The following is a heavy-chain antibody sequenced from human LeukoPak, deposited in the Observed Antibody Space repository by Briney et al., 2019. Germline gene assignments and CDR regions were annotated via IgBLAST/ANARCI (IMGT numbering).Heavy chain of an antibody. V-gene: IGHV5-51*01. CDR1: GYNFTNNW. D-gene: IGHD6-13*01. CDR2: IYPGDSDT. Sequence: GESLKISCKGSGYNFTNNWIGWVRQMPGKGLEWMGIIYPGDSDTRYSPSFQGQVTISVDKSISTAYLQWSSLKASDTAMYYCARRTRAGYSSTWYYFDFWGQGTLVTVSS. CDR3: ARRTRAGYSSTWYYFDF. J-gene: IGHJ4*02.